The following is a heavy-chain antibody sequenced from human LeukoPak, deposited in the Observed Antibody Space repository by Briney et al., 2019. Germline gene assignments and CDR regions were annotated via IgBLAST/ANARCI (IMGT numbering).Heavy chain of an antibody. J-gene: IGHJ3*02. Sequence: PGGSLRLSCAASGFTFSSYSMNWVRQAPGKGLEWVSSISSSSSYIYYADSVKGRFTISRDNAKNSLYLQMNSLRAEDTAVYYCASIVGAFPAFDIWGQGTLDPVSS. CDR2: ISSSSSYI. CDR1: GFTFSSYS. CDR3: ASIVGAFPAFDI. V-gene: IGHV3-21*01. D-gene: IGHD1-26*01.